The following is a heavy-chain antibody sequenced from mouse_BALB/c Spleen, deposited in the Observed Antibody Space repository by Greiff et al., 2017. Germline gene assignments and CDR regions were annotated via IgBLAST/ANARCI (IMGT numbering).Heavy chain of an antibody. Sequence: VQLQQSGAELVRPGVSVKISCKGSGYTFTDYAMHWVKQSHAKSLEWIGVISTYYGDASYNQKFKGKATMTVDKSSSTAYMELARLTSEDSAIYYCARRYGNYEGGYAMDYWGQGTSVTVSS. D-gene: IGHD2-10*02. V-gene: IGHV1S137*01. CDR3: ARRYGNYEGGYAMDY. CDR1: GYTFTDYA. CDR2: ISTYYGDA. J-gene: IGHJ4*01.